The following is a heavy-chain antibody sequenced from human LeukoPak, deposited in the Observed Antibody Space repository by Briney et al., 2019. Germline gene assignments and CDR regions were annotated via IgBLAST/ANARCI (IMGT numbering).Heavy chain of an antibody. CDR3: ARDDPGGSSPYYYYYYMDV. CDR1: GGSISSYY. D-gene: IGHD6-6*01. CDR2: IYTSGSA. J-gene: IGHJ6*03. V-gene: IGHV4-4*07. Sequence: SETLSLTCTVSGGSISSYYWSWIRQPAGKGLEWIGRIYTSGSANYNPSLKSRVTMSVDTSKNQFSLKLSSVTAADTAVYYCARDDPGGSSPYYYYYYMDVWGKGTTVTVSS.